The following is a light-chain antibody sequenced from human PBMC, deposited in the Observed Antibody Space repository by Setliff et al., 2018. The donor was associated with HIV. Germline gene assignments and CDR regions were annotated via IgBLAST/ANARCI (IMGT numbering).Light chain of an antibody. CDR2: DDN. V-gene: IGLV3-21*03. J-gene: IGLJ1*01. Sequence: YELTQPPSVSVAPGKTARITCGGNNIGGKSVHWYQQKPGQAPVLVVYDDNDRPSGIPERFSGSNSGNTATLTISRVEAGDEADYYCQVWDSSTDHHVFGTGTKVTV. CDR1: NIGGKS. CDR3: QVWDSSTDHHV.